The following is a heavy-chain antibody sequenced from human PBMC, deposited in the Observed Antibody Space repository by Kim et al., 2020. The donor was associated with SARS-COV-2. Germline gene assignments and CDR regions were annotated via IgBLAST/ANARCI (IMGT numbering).Heavy chain of an antibody. D-gene: IGHD6-19*01. CDR1: GYSISSGYY. CDR3: SRVQEQWLIDY. J-gene: IGHJ4*02. Sequence: SETLSLTCTVSGYSISSGYYWGWIRQPPGKGLEWIGSIYHSGSTYHNPSLKSRVTISVDTSKNQFSLKLSSVTAADTVVYYCSRVQEQWLIDYWGQGTLVTVSS. V-gene: IGHV4-38-2*02. CDR2: IYHSGST.